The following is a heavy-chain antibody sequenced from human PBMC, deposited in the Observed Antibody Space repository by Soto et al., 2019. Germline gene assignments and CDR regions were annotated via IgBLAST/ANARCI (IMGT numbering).Heavy chain of an antibody. CDR1: GFTFSLFW. V-gene: IGHV3-7*03. CDR2: IKQDGTKT. J-gene: IGHJ5*02. D-gene: IGHD2-15*01. Sequence: PGGSLRLSCAASGFTFSLFWMSWVRQAPGKGLEWVANIKQDGTKTYYVDSVKGRFTISRDNAKNSLYLQMNSLRAEDTAVYYCARVLLYSVGGRGWFDPWSPGTLVTVSS. CDR3: ARVLLYSVGGRGWFDP.